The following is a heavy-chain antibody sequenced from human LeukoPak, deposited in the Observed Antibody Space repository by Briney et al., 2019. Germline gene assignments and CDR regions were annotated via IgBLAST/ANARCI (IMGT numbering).Heavy chain of an antibody. CDR3: VKESDAFDI. V-gene: IGHV3-33*06. Sequence: PGTSLSLSCAASGFIFSNYVMHWVRQAPGKGLEWVAVIWHGGSEKYYGDSVKGRFSISRDNSKNTLYLQMNSLRAEDTAVYFCVKESDAFDIWGQGTMVTVSS. CDR2: IWHGGSEK. J-gene: IGHJ3*02. CDR1: GFIFSNYV.